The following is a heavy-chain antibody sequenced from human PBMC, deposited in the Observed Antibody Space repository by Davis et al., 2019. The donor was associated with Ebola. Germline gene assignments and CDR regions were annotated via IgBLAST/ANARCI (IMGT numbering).Heavy chain of an antibody. CDR3: ARHYVYDYYMGLDV. CDR2: IYTGGRT. D-gene: IGHD3-10*02. CDR1: GFRVSGPY. J-gene: IGHJ6*02. Sequence: GESLKISCAASGFRVSGPYMSWVRQAPGKGLEWVSVIYTGGRTYYTDSVKGRFTISRDNSKNTFYLQMNSLRAEDTAVYYCARHYVYDYYMGLDVWGQGTTVTVSS. V-gene: IGHV3-66*04.